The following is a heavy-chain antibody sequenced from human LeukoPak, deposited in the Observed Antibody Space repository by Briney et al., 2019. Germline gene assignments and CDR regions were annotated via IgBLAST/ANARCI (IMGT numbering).Heavy chain of an antibody. Sequence: GASVKVSCKASGYTFTSYGISWVRQAPGQGLEWMGWISAYNGNTNYAQKLQGRVTMTTDTSTSTAYMELRSLRSDDTAVYYCARDRGDYDYVWGSYRYTGSDYWGQGTLVTVSS. CDR3: ARDRGDYDYVWGSYRYTGSDY. J-gene: IGHJ4*02. V-gene: IGHV1-18*01. D-gene: IGHD3-16*02. CDR2: ISAYNGNT. CDR1: GYTFTSYG.